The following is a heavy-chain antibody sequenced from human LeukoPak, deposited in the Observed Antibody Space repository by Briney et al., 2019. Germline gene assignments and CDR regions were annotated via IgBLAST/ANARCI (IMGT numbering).Heavy chain of an antibody. CDR3: ARGRAGRFDY. CDR1: GGSIISYY. D-gene: IGHD6-19*01. V-gene: IGHV4-59*12. CDR2: IYNSGST. J-gene: IGHJ4*02. Sequence: SETLSLTCTVSGGSIISYYWSWIRQPPGKGLEWIGNIYNSGSTNYNPSLKSRVTISVDTSKNQFSLKLSSVTAADTAVYYCARGRAGRFDYWGQGTLVTVSS.